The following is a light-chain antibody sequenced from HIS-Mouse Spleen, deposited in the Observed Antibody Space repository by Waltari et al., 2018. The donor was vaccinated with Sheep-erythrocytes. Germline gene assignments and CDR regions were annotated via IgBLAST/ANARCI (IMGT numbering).Light chain of an antibody. Sequence: QSALTQPRSVSGSPGQSVTISCTGTSSAVGGYNYASRYQQHPGKAPKLMIYDVSKRPSGVPDRFSGSKSGNTASLTISGLQAEDEADYYCCSYAGSYNHVFATGTKVTVL. CDR3: CSYAGSYNHV. J-gene: IGLJ1*01. CDR1: SSAVGGYNY. CDR2: DVS. V-gene: IGLV2-11*01.